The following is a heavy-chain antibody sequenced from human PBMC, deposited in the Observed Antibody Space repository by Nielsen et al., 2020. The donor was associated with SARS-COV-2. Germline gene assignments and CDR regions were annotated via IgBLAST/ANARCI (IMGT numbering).Heavy chain of an antibody. CDR2: ISWNSGSI. V-gene: IGHV3-9*01. CDR1: GFTFDDYA. Sequence: SLKISCAASGFTFDDYAMHWVRQAPGKGLEWVSGISWNSGSIGYADSVKGRFTISRDNAKNSLYLQMNSLRAEDTALYYCAKDKVPGGDNWFDPWGQGTLVTVSS. J-gene: IGHJ5*02. D-gene: IGHD2-21*01. CDR3: AKDKVPGGDNWFDP.